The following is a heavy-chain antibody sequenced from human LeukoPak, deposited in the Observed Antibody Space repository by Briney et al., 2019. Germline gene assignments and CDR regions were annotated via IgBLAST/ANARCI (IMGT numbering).Heavy chain of an antibody. D-gene: IGHD6-13*01. J-gene: IGHJ2*01. CDR2: ISGSGGST. V-gene: IGHV3-23*01. CDR1: GFTFSSYA. Sequence: PGGSLRLSCAASGFTFSSYAMSWVRQAPGKGLEWVSAISGSGGSTYYADSVKGRFTISRDNSKNTLYLQMNSLRAGDTAVYYCAKAPEAAAGWYWYFDLWGRGTLVTVSS. CDR3: AKAPEAAAGWYWYFDL.